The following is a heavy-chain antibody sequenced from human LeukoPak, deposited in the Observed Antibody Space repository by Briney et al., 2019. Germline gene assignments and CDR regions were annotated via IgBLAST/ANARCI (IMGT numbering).Heavy chain of an antibody. Sequence: SETLSLTCTVSGGSINSYYWSWIRQPPGQGLEWIGYIYYSGSTNYNPSLKSRVTISVDTSRNQFSLKLSTVAAADTAVYYCARGSGMFDCWGQRTLVTASS. D-gene: IGHD6-13*01. CDR2: IYYSGST. CDR3: ARGSGMFDC. J-gene: IGHJ4*02. V-gene: IGHV4-59*01. CDR1: GGSINSYY.